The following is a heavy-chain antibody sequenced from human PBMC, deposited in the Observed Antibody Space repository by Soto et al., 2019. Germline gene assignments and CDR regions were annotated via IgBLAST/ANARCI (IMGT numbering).Heavy chain of an antibody. Sequence: QITLKESGPTLVKPTQTLTLTCTFSGFSLSSTRMAVGWIRQPPGKALEWLALIYWDDDKRYSPFLKSRLTITQDPSKNQVVLTMSNMAPVDTARYYCAHIVVAGLGYYFDYWGQGTLVTVSS. CDR3: AHIVVAGLGYYFDY. J-gene: IGHJ4*02. D-gene: IGHD6-19*01. CDR1: GFSLSSTRMA. CDR2: IYWDDDK. V-gene: IGHV2-5*02.